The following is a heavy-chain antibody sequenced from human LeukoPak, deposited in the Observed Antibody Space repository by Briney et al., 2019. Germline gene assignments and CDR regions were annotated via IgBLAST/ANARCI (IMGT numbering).Heavy chain of an antibody. V-gene: IGHV3-30*03. J-gene: IGHJ4*02. CDR2: ISYDGSNK. CDR3: ARDFKITFGGVTYVFDY. Sequence: GGSLRLSCAASGFTFSSYGMHWVRQAPGKGLEWVAVISYDGSNKYYADSVKGRFTISRDNSKNTLYLQMNSLRAEDTAVYYCARDFKITFGGVTYVFDYWGQGTLVTVSS. CDR1: GFTFSSYG. D-gene: IGHD3-16*01.